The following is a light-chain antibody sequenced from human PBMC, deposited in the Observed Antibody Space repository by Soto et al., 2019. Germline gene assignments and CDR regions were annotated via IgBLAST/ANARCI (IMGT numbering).Light chain of an antibody. V-gene: IGLV2-8*01. CDR3: TSYAGINNLGV. J-gene: IGLJ1*01. CDR2: QVS. CDR1: SSDVGGYNY. Sequence: QSALTQPPSASGSPGQSVTISCTGTSSDVGGYNYVSWYQQHPGKAPKLMIYQVSKRPSGVPDRFSGSKSGNTASLTVSGLQAEDEDDYYCTSYAGINNLGVFGTGTKVTVL.